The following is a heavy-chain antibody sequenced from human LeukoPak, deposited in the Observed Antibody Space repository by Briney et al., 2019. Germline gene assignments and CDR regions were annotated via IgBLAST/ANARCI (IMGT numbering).Heavy chain of an antibody. CDR2: INPSGGST. V-gene: IGHV1-46*03. CDR1: GYTFTSYY. D-gene: IGHD2-21*01. J-gene: IGHJ5*02. CDR3: ARGSKDCGGDCYSGPNWFDP. Sequence: ASVKVSCNASGYTFTSYYMHWVRQAPGQGLEWMGIINPSGGSTSYAQKFQGRVTMTRDTSTSTVYMQLSSLRSEDTAVYYCARGSKDCGGDCYSGPNWFDPWGQGTLVTVSS.